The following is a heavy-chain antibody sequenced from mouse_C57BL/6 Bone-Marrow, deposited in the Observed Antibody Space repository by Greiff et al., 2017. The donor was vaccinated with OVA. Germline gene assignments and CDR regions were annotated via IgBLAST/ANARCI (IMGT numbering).Heavy chain of an antibody. D-gene: IGHD2-3*01. Sequence: EVQLVESGPELVKPGASVKIPCKASGYTFTDYNMDWVKQSHGKSLEWIGDINPNNGGTIYNQKFKGKATLTVDKSSSTAYMELRSLTSEDTAVYYCAVADGYYWYFDVWGTGTTVTVSS. CDR1: GYTFTDYN. CDR2: INPNNGGT. J-gene: IGHJ1*03. CDR3: AVADGYYWYFDV. V-gene: IGHV1-18*01.